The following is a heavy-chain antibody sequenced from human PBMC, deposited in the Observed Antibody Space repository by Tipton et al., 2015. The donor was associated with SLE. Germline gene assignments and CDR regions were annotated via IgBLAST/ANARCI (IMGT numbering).Heavy chain of an antibody. D-gene: IGHD2-21*01. Sequence: TLSLTCTVSGYSIRSGYYWGWIRQPPGKGLEWIGSIYHSGSTYYNPSLKSRVTISVDTSKNQFSLKLSSVTAADTAVYYCARSGHIVVVVLGYFDVWGRGTLVPVSS. CDR2: IYHSGST. CDR3: ARSGHIVVVVLGYFDV. CDR1: GYSIRSGYY. J-gene: IGHJ2*01. V-gene: IGHV4-38-2*02.